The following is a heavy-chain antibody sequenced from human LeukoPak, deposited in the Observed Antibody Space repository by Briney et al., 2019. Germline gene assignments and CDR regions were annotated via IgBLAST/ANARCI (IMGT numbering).Heavy chain of an antibody. D-gene: IGHD3-9*01. CDR1: GGSISSSSYY. J-gene: IGHJ6*02. Sequence: SETLSLTCTVSGGSISSSSYYWGWIRQPPGKGLEWIGTIHYSGSTYYNPSLKSRLTISVDTSKNQFSLRLSSVTAADTAVYYCARATYCDILTGYLQGDYYYGMDVWGQGTTVTVSS. CDR3: ARATYCDILTGYLQGDYYYGMDV. CDR2: IHYSGST. V-gene: IGHV4-39*07.